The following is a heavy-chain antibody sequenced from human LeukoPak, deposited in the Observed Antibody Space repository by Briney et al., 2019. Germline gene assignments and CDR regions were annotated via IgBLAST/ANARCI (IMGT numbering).Heavy chain of an antibody. CDR3: ARDDPTIPAAIWSPDY. CDR2: IISSSCYI. J-gene: IGHJ4*02. D-gene: IGHD2-2*01. V-gene: IGHV3-21*01. Sequence: KTGGSLRLSCAASGFTFSSYSMNWARQAPGKGLEWVSSIISSSCYIYYADSVKGRFTISRDNAKNSLYLQMNSLRAEDTAVYYCARDDPTIPAAIWSPDYWGQGTLVTVSS. CDR1: GFTFSSYS.